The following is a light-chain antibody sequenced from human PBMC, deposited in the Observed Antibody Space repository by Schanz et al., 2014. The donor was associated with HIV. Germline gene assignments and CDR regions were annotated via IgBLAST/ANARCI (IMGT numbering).Light chain of an antibody. Sequence: QSVLTQPPSVSGAPGQRVTISCTGSSSHIGAGYDVHWYQLPPGTAPKLLIYGNNNRPSGVSDRFSGSKSGTSASLAITGLQAEDEADYYCQSYDSSLSGNVVFGGGTKLTVL. J-gene: IGLJ2*01. CDR1: SSHIGAGYD. V-gene: IGLV1-40*01. CDR2: GNN. CDR3: QSYDSSLSGNVV.